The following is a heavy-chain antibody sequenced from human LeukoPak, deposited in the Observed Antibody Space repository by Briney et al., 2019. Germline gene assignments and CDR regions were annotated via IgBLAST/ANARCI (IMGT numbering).Heavy chain of an antibody. CDR1: GGSFSGYY. CDR2: INHSGST. V-gene: IGHV4-34*01. D-gene: IGHD3-9*01. Sequence: SETLSLTCAVYGGSFSGYYWSWIRQPPGKGLEWIGEINHSGSTNYNPSLKSRVTISVDTSKNQFSLKLSSVTAADTAVYYCASLGMGDILTGYLYYFDYWGQGTLVTVSS. J-gene: IGHJ4*02. CDR3: ASLGMGDILTGYLYYFDY.